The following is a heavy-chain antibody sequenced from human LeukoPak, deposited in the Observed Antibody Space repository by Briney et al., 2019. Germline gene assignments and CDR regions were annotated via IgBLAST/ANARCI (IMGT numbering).Heavy chain of an antibody. CDR3: ARGLYGSGSYPYGMDV. V-gene: IGHV1-69*04. CDR2: IIPILGIA. D-gene: IGHD3-10*01. CDR1: GGTYSSYA. Sequence: SVKVSCKASGGTYSSYAISWVRQAPGQGLEWMGRIIPILGIANYAQKFQGRVTITADKSTSTAYMELSSLRSEDTAVYYCARGLYGSGSYPYGMDVWGQGTTVTVSS. J-gene: IGHJ6*02.